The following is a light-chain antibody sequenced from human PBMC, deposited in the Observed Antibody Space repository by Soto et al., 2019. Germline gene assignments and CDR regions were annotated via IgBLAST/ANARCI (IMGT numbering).Light chain of an antibody. CDR3: QEYNNWWT. CDR2: GAS. J-gene: IGKJ1*01. Sequence: EIVMTQSPATLSVSPGERATLSCRASQSVSNNLAWYQKKPGQAPRLLIYGASTRATGIPARFSGSGSGTEFTLTISNLQSEDVAVYYWQEYNNWWTFGQGTKVEIK. V-gene: IGKV3-15*01. CDR1: QSVSNN.